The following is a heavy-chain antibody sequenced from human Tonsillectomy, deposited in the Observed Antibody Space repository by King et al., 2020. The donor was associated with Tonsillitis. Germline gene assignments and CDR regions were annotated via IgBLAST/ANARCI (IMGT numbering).Heavy chain of an antibody. D-gene: IGHD6-19*01. V-gene: IGHV3-30*18. CDR3: AKARQWLVHFDY. Sequence: QLVQSGGGVVQPGRSLRLSCAASGFTFSSYGIHWVRQAPGKGLEGGACISSDGSKKYYADSGRGRFTISRDNSKNTQYLQMNSLRADDTAVYYCAKARQWLVHFDYWGQGTLVTVSS. CDR2: ISSDGSKK. CDR1: GFTFSSYG. J-gene: IGHJ4*02.